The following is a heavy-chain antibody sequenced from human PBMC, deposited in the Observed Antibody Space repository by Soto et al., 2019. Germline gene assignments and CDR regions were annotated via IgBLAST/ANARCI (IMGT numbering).Heavy chain of an antibody. CDR1: GDSITTNNW. D-gene: IGHD1-26*01. CDR2: IFHRGST. V-gene: IGHV4-4*02. Sequence: QVQLQESGPGLVKPSGTLSLTCDVSGDSITTNNWWGWVRQSPGTGLEWIGEIFHRGSTYSNPSLRSRVLMSLDKSKNQFSLRLNSVTAADTAIYYCARKYFATTLYYVDYWGQGIPVTVSS. CDR3: ARKYFATTLYYVDY. J-gene: IGHJ4*02.